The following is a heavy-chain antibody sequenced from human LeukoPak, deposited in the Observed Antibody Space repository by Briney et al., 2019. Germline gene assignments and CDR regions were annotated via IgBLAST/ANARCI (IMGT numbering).Heavy chain of an antibody. D-gene: IGHD6-19*01. CDR1: GGSFSGYY. CDR2: INHSGST. J-gene: IGHJ4*02. V-gene: IGHV4-34*01. Sequence: SETLSLTCAVYGGSFSGYYWSWIRQPPGKGLEWIGGINHSGSTNYNPSLKSRVTISVDTSKNQFSLKLSSVTVADTAVYYCARAGIAVSATPYFDYWGQGTLVTVSS. CDR3: ARAGIAVSATPYFDY.